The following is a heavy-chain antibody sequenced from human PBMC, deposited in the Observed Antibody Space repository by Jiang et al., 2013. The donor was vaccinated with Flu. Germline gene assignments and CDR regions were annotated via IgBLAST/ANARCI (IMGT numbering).Heavy chain of an antibody. Sequence: QLVESGGGLVXPGGSLRLSCAASGFSFSNAWMNWVRQAPGKGLEWVGRIKSKTDGGTTDYAAPVKGRFTISRDDSKNTMYLQMNSLKTEDTAVYYCTTSLVPAFYYYGMDVWGQGTTVTVSS. CDR1: GFSFSNAW. D-gene: IGHD2-2*01. V-gene: IGHV3-15*01. CDR3: TTSLVPAFYYYGMDV. J-gene: IGHJ6*02. CDR2: IKSKTDGGTT.